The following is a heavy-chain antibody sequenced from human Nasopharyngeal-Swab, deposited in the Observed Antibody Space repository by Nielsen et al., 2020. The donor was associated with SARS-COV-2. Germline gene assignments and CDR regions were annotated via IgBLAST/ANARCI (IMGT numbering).Heavy chain of an antibody. CDR1: GFTFSSYS. Sequence: GESLKISCAASGFTFSSYSMNWVRQAPGKGLEWVSSISSSSSYMYYADSVKGRFTISRDNAKNSLYLQMNSLRAEDTAVYYCARGYDYWGQGTLVTVSS. CDR3: ARGYDY. J-gene: IGHJ4*02. CDR2: ISSSSSYM. V-gene: IGHV3-21*01.